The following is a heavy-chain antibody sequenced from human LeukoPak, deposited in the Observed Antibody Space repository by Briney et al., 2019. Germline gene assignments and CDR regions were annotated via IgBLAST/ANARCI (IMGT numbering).Heavy chain of an antibody. Sequence: ASVKVSCKASGYTFTGYYMHWVRQAPGQGLEWMGIINPSGGSASYAQKFQGRVTMIRDTSTSTVYMELSSLRSEDTAVYYCARGVRIEGSGSYEGPFFDYWGQGTLVTVSS. J-gene: IGHJ4*02. CDR2: INPSGGSA. D-gene: IGHD3-10*01. V-gene: IGHV1-46*01. CDR1: GYTFTGYY. CDR3: ARGVRIEGSGSYEGPFFDY.